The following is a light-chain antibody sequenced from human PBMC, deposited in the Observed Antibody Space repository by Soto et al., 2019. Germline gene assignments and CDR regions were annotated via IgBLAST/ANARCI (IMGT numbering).Light chain of an antibody. J-gene: IGKJ2*01. CDR2: AAS. CDR1: QSSSGH. V-gene: IGKV1-39*01. Sequence: DIQMTQSPSSLSASVGDTVTITCRASQSSSGHLNWYQQKPGKVPKLLIYAASNLHSGVPSRFSGSGSETDFALTISSLQPEDCATYYCQQRVIPPYTFGQGTRLEI. CDR3: QQRVIPPYT.